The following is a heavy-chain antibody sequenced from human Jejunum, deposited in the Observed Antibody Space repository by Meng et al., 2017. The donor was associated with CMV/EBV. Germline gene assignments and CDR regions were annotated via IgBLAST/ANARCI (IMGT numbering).Heavy chain of an antibody. CDR3: ARDVAGRDSA. Sequence: LSCATSGFTFSSYWMPWVRQVPGKGLVWVSRINEDGRTTDYADSVRGRFTISRDNAKNTLYLQMNTLRDEDTAVYYCARDVAGRDSAWGQGALVTVSS. CDR1: GFTFSSYW. CDR2: INEDGRTT. J-gene: IGHJ5*02. V-gene: IGHV3-74*01. D-gene: IGHD6-19*01.